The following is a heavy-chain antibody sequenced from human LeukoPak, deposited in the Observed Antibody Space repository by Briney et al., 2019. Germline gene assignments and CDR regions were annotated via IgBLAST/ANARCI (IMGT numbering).Heavy chain of an antibody. Sequence: GGSLRLSCAASGFTFSSYWMSWVRQAPGKGLEWVANIKQDGSEKYYVDSVKGRFTISRDNAKNSLYLQMNSLRAEDTAVYYCARVTVGYCSSTSCFSGRRKDYYYYYMDVWGKGTTVIVSS. V-gene: IGHV3-7*01. CDR1: GFTFSSYW. CDR2: IKQDGSEK. CDR3: ARVTVGYCSSTSCFSGRRKDYYYYYMDV. D-gene: IGHD2-2*01. J-gene: IGHJ6*03.